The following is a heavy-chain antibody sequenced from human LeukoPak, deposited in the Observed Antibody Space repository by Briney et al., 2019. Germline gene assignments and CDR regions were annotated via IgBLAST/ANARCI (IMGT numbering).Heavy chain of an antibody. D-gene: IGHD3-22*01. CDR1: GFTFSSYA. CDR3: AKPQTYYYDSSGYYFDY. CDR2: ISGSGGST. V-gene: IGHV3-23*01. Sequence: GGSLRLSCAASGFTFSSYAMSWVRQAPGKGLEWVSAISGSGGSTYYADSVKGRFTISRDNSKNTLYLQMNSLRAEDTAVYYCAKPQTYYYDSSGYYFDYWGQGTPVTVSS. J-gene: IGHJ4*02.